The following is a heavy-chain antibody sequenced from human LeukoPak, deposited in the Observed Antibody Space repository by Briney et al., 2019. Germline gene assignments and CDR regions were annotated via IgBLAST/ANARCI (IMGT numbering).Heavy chain of an antibody. Sequence: GGPLRLSCAASGFTVSSNYMSWVRQAPGKGLEWVSVIYSGGSTYYADSVKGRFTISRDNSKNTLYLQMNSLRAEDTAVYYCASDKLMGSYGPPDYWGQGTLVTVSS. J-gene: IGHJ4*02. D-gene: IGHD5-18*01. CDR3: ASDKLMGSYGPPDY. V-gene: IGHV3-66*01. CDR1: GFTVSSNY. CDR2: IYSGGST.